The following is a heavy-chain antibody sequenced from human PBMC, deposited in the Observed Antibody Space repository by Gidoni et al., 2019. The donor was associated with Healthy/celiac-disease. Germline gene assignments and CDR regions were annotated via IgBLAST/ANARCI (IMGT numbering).Heavy chain of an antibody. D-gene: IGHD2-2*01. V-gene: IGHV3-30*04. J-gene: IGHJ6*02. CDR3: ARDLGYCSSTSCYGIYYYYGMDV. Sequence: QVQLVESGGGVVQPGWHLRLSCAASGFTFSSYAMHSVRQAPGKGLEWVAVISYDGSNKYYADSVNGRFTISRDNSKNTLYRQMNSLRAEDTAVYYCARDLGYCSSTSCYGIYYYYGMDVWGQGTTVTVSS. CDR2: ISYDGSNK. CDR1: GFTFSSYA.